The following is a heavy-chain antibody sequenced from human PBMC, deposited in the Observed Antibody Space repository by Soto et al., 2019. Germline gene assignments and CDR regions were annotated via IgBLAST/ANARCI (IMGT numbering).Heavy chain of an antibody. Sequence: GGSLRLSCAASGFTFSSYGMHWVRQAPGKGLEWVAVISYDGSNKYYADSVKGRFTISRDNSKNTLYLQMNSLRAEDTAVYYCAKGRSWASDFWSGPTLYYYYGMDVWGQGTTVTVSS. CDR2: ISYDGSNK. J-gene: IGHJ6*02. V-gene: IGHV3-30*18. CDR3: AKGRSWASDFWSGPTLYYYYGMDV. D-gene: IGHD3-3*01. CDR1: GFTFSSYG.